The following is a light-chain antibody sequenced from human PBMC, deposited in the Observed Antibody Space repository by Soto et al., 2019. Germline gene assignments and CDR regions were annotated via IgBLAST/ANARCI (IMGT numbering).Light chain of an antibody. Sequence: EILLTQYPATLSLSPGERATLSCRASQSVSSYLAWYQQKPGQAPRLLIYDASNRATGIPARLSGSASGTEFPLTISSIAPEDFAVYYCQQRSNWPTFGHGTRLEIK. CDR3: QQRSNWPT. CDR2: DAS. V-gene: IGKV3-11*01. CDR1: QSVSSY. J-gene: IGKJ5*01.